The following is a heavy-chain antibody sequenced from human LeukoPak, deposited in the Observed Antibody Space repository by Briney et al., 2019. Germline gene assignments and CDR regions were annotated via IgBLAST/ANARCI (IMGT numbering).Heavy chain of an antibody. D-gene: IGHD3-9*01. CDR1: GFTFSSYT. J-gene: IGHJ4*02. V-gene: IGHV3-64D*06. CDR3: VIVRGYFDSSGSDY. CDR2: ITSNGGSA. Sequence: GGSLRLSCSASGFTFSSYTIHWVRQAPGKGLEFVSAITSNGGSAYYADSVKGRFTISRDNSKNTAYLQMSSLRAEDTAVYYCVIVRGYFDSSGSDYWGQGTLVTVSS.